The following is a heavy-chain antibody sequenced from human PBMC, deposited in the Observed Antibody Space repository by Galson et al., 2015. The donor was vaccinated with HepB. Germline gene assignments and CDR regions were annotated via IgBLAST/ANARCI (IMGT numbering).Heavy chain of an antibody. Sequence: SVKVSCKASGYTFTSYGISWVRQAPGQGLEWMGWISAYNGNTNYAQKLQGRVTMTTDTSTSTAYMELRSLRAEDTAVYYCAKDGYNYDSRYGMDIWGQGTTVTVSS. CDR2: ISAYNGNT. J-gene: IGHJ6*02. CDR1: GYTFTSYG. CDR3: AKDGYNYDSRYGMDI. D-gene: IGHD3-22*01. V-gene: IGHV1-18*04.